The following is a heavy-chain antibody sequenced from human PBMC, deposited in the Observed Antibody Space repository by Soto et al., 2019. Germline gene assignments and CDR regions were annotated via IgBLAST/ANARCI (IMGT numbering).Heavy chain of an antibody. CDR2: IGYDGSKK. D-gene: IGHD3-22*01. CDR3: VREDIFRDSTAP. J-gene: IGHJ5*02. CDR1: GFTFSNYG. Sequence: QVQLVESGGGVVQPGRSLTVSCAASGFTFSNYGMHWVRQAPDKGLEWVAVIGYDGSKKYYADSVKGRFTISRDDSKKTLYLEMNSRRVDDTAVYYCVREDIFRDSTAPWGQGTLVTVSS. V-gene: IGHV3-33*01.